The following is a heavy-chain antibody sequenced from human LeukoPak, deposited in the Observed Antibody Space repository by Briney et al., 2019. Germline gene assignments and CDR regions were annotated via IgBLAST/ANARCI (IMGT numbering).Heavy chain of an antibody. J-gene: IGHJ4*02. CDR2: IRSGSSYI. CDR3: ASEQVSSTSTIAY. V-gene: IGHV3-21*01. CDR1: GFTFSSYC. Sequence: GGSLRLSCAASGFTFSSYCMNWVRQAPGKGLEWVSTIRSGSSYIYYADSVKGRFTISRDNAKNSLYLQMNSLRAEDTAIYYCASEQVSSTSTIAYWGQGSLVT. D-gene: IGHD1-26*01.